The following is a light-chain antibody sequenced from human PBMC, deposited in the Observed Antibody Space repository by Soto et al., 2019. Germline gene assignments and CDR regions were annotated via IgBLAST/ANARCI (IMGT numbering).Light chain of an antibody. V-gene: IGKV2-28*01. Sequence: DIVMTQSPLSLPVTPGEPASISCRSSQSLLHSNGYNYLDWYLQKPGQSPHLLIYLGSNRASGVPDRFSCSGSGTDFTLKISRVEAEDVGVYYCMQALQPPPTFGQGTRLEIK. CDR2: LGS. CDR1: QSLLHSNGYNY. J-gene: IGKJ5*01. CDR3: MQALQPPPT.